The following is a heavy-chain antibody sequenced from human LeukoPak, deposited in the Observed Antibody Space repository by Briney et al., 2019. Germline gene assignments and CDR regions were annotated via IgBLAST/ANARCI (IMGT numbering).Heavy chain of an antibody. CDR1: GFTFSSYW. V-gene: IGHV3-7*01. CDR3: ARGIAASGRGICDY. D-gene: IGHD6-13*01. CDR2: IKQDGSEK. Sequence: GGSLKLSCAASGFTFSSYWMSWVRQAPGKGLEWVANIKQDGSEKYYVDSVKGRFTISRDNAKNSLHLQMNSLRAEDTAVYYCARGIAASGRGICDYWGQGTLVTVSS. J-gene: IGHJ4*02.